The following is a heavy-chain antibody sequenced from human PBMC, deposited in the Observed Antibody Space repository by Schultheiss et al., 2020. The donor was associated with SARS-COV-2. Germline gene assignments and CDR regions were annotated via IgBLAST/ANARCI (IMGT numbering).Heavy chain of an antibody. CDR3: ARAEQWLAPDY. Sequence: GGSLRLSCAASGFTFDDYAMHWVRQAPGKGLEWVSGISWNSGSIGYADSVKGRFTISRDNAKNSLYLQMNSLRAEDTAVYYCARAEQWLAPDYWGQGTLVTVSS. CDR1: GFTFDDYA. CDR2: ISWNSGSI. V-gene: IGHV3-9*01. D-gene: IGHD6-19*01. J-gene: IGHJ4*02.